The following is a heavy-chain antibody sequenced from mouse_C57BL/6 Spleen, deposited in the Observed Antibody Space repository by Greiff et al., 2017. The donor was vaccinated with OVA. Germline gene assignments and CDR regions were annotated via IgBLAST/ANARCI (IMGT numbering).Heavy chain of an antibody. V-gene: IGHV1-53*01. D-gene: IGHD2-4*01. J-gene: IGHJ1*03. CDR2: INPSNGGT. CDR3: ARYPYDYDPYWYFDV. CDR1: GYTFTSYW. Sequence: QVQLQQPGTELVKPGASVKLSCKASGYTFTSYWMHWVKQRPGQGLEWIGNINPSNGGTNYNEKFKSKATLTVDKSSSTAYMQLSSLTSEDSAVYYCARYPYDYDPYWYFDVWGTGTTVTVSS.